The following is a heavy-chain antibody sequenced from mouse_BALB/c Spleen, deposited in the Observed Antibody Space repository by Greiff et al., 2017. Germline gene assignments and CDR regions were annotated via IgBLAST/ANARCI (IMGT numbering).Heavy chain of an antibody. J-gene: IGHJ3*01. D-gene: IGHD2-14*01. Sequence: LQQSGPELVKPGASVKMSCKASGYTFTSYVMHWVKQKPGQGLEWIGYINPYNDGTKYNEKFKGKATLTSDKSSSTAYMELSSLTSEDSAVYYCARPLYYRYDEVWAYWGQGTLVTVSA. V-gene: IGHV1-14*01. CDR3: ARPLYYRYDEVWAY. CDR1: GYTFTSYV. CDR2: INPYNDGT.